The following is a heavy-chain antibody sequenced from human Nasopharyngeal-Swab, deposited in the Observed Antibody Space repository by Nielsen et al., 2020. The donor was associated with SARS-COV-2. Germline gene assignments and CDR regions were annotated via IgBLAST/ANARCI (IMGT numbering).Heavy chain of an antibody. CDR3: ARAARYSSTWSLPYDAFDI. V-gene: IGHV4-31*02. Sequence: WLRQPPGKGLEWIGYIYYSGSTYYNPSLKSRLTISVDTSKNQCSLKLSSVTAADTAVYYCARAARYSSTWSLPYDAFDIWGQGTMVTVSS. J-gene: IGHJ3*02. D-gene: IGHD6-13*01. CDR2: IYYSGST.